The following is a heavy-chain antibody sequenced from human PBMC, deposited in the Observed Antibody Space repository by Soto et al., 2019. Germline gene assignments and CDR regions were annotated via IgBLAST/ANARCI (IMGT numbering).Heavy chain of an antibody. V-gene: IGHV3-30*18. CDR2: ISYDGSNK. CDR1: GFTFSSYG. J-gene: IGHJ3*02. D-gene: IGHD6-13*01. CDR3: VKLRSSSWTQYAFDI. Sequence: QVQLVESGGGVVQPGRSLTLSCAASGFTFSSYGMHWVRQAPGKGLEWVAVISYDGSNKYHADSVKGRFTISRDNSQNTLFLQMNSLRAEDTAVYYCVKLRSSSWTQYAFDIWGHGTMVTVS.